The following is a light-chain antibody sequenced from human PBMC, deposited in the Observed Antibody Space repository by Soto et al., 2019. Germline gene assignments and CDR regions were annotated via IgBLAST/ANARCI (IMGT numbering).Light chain of an antibody. CDR1: QTICRW. V-gene: IGKV1-5*01. CDR3: QSRA. Sequence: DIQLTQTPSTFCASLGEEVTLTCRASQTICRWLARYQQKPGRAPNLLIYDASTLESVGPSRFSGSVSETDFTLTISRLQPDDFAPYGSQSRAFGQGTQVDIK. CDR2: DAS. J-gene: IGKJ5*01.